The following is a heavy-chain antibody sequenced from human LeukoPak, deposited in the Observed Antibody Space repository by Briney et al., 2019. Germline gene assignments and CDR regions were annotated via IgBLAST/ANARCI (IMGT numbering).Heavy chain of an antibody. J-gene: IGHJ3*02. CDR2: ISSTSSYI. D-gene: IGHD1-26*01. CDR3: ARDNRGIDNAFDI. V-gene: IGHV3-21*01. Sequence: GGSLRLSCAASGFTFSTYSMNWVRQAPGKGLEWVSSISSTSSYIYYADSVKGRFTISRDNAKNSLYLQMNSLRAEDTAVYYCARDNRGIDNAFDIWGQGTVVAVSS. CDR1: GFTFSTYS.